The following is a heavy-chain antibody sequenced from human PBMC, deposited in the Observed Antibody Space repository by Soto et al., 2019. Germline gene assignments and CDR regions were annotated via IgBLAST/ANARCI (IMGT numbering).Heavy chain of an antibody. Sequence: GGSLRLSCAASGFTFSSYVMHWVRQAPGKGLEWVAVIWYDGSNKYYADSVKGRFTISRDNSKNTLYLQMNSLRAEDTAVYYCARDYGSGSYFDYWGQGTLVTVSS. V-gene: IGHV3-33*01. J-gene: IGHJ4*02. CDR3: ARDYGSGSYFDY. D-gene: IGHD3-10*01. CDR2: IWYDGSNK. CDR1: GFTFSSYV.